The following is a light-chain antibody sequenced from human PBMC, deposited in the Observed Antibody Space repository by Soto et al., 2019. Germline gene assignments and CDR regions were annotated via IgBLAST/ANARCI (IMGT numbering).Light chain of an antibody. J-gene: IGKJ3*01. CDR2: DAS. Sequence: EIVLTQSPATLSLSPGERATLSCRASQTVSTYLAWYQQKPGQAPRLLIYDASNRATGIPARFSGSGSGTVCTLTISSLEPEDFAVYYCKQRTNWLTFGPGTKVDIK. CDR1: QTVSTY. V-gene: IGKV3-11*01. CDR3: KQRTNWLT.